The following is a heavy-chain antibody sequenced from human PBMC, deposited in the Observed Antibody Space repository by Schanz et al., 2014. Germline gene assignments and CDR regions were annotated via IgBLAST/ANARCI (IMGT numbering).Heavy chain of an antibody. Sequence: EVHLLDSGGGLVQPGGSLRLSCAASGFTFSSYAMSWVRQAPGKGLEWVSLISDSGDTAYYADSVKGRFTISRDNFKGALYLQMSSLRAEDTAVYYCARDHTTESYYSAGPPIDYWGQGTLLTVSS. D-gene: IGHD1-26*01. CDR3: ARDHTTESYYSAGPPIDY. V-gene: IGHV3-23*01. J-gene: IGHJ4*02. CDR2: ISDSGDTA. CDR1: GFTFSSYA.